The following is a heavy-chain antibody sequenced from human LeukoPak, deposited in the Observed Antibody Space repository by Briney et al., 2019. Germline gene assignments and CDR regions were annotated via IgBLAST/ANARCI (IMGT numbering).Heavy chain of an antibody. V-gene: IGHV7-4-1*02. Sequence: ASVKVSCKASGYTFTSYAMNWVRQAPGQGLEWMGWINTNTGNPTYAQGFTGRFVFSLDTSVSTAYLQISSLKAEDTAVYYCARDPPRRVEQQLGYWGQGTLVIVSS. D-gene: IGHD6-13*01. CDR3: ARDPPRRVEQQLGY. J-gene: IGHJ4*02. CDR1: GYTFTSYA. CDR2: INTNTGNP.